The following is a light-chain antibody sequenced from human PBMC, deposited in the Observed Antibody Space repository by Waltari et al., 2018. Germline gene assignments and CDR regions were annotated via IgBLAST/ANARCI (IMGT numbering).Light chain of an antibody. CDR3: NSRTRSAFEWV. J-gene: IGLJ3*02. CDR1: DVRSHY. CDR2: DRG. V-gene: IGLV3-19*01. Sequence: SSDLTQGPAVSVALGQTVRITCQGDDVRSHYASWYQQRPGQAPILVNYDRGKRPSGISDRFSGSISGDTAYLTNTGVRAEDEADYYCNSRTRSAFEWVFGGGTKLTVL.